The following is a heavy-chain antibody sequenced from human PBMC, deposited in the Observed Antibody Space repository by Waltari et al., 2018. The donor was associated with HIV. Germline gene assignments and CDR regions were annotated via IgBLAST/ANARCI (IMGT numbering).Heavy chain of an antibody. V-gene: IGHV3-74*01. CDR1: GFSVSSYW. D-gene: IGHD3-10*01. CDR2: INIDGSRI. Sequence: EVQLVQSGGGLIKPGGSLRLSCAASGFSVSSYWMHWVRQTPGKGLVWVSRINIDGSRIDYADSVRGRFTISRDSAKNTLSLQMNSLTEGDTAVYYCSRDTFGEYDYWGQGTLVTVSS. J-gene: IGHJ4*02. CDR3: SRDTFGEYDY.